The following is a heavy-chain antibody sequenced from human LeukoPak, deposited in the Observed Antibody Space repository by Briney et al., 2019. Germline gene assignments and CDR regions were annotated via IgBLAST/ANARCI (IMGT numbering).Heavy chain of an antibody. J-gene: IGHJ5*01. CDR2: ISYDGSNK. CDR3: AKEGGPYSSSWYQDS. CDR1: GFTFNNYA. Sequence: GGSLRLSCAASGFTFNNYAMHWVRQAPGKGLEWVAVISYDGSNKYYADSVKGRFTISRDNSKNTLYLQMSSLRAEDTAIYYCAKEGGPYSSSWYQDSWGQGTLVTVSS. D-gene: IGHD6-13*01. V-gene: IGHV3-30-3*01.